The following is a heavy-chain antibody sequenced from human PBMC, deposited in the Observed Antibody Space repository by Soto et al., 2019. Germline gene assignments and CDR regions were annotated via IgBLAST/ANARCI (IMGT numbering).Heavy chain of an antibody. D-gene: IGHD5-18*01. CDR1: GFTFSNAW. J-gene: IGHJ4*02. V-gene: IGHV3-15*01. Sequence: GGSLRLSCAASGFTFSNAWMSWVRQAPGKGLEWVGRIKSKTDGGTTDYAAPVKGRFTISRDDSKNTLYLQMNSLRAEDTAVYYCARDRPGYSYGLDYWGQGTQVTVSS. CDR2: IKSKTDGGTT. CDR3: ARDRPGYSYGLDY.